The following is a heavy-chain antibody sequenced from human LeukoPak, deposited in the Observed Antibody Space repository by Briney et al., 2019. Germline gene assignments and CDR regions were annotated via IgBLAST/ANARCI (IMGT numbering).Heavy chain of an antibody. CDR3: ARKMGTIGKAFDY. CDR1: GFTFSSYS. J-gene: IGHJ4*02. D-gene: IGHD5-24*01. Sequence: GGSLRLSCAASGFTFSSYSMNWVRQAPGKGLEWVSSISSSSSYIYYADSVKGRFTISRDNAKNSLFLQMSSLRAEDTAVYCARKMGTIGKAFDYWGQGTLVTVSS. CDR2: ISSSSSYI. V-gene: IGHV3-21*01.